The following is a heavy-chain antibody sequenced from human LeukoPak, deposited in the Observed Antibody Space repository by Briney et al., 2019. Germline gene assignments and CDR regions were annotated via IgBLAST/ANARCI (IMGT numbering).Heavy chain of an antibody. D-gene: IGHD3-22*01. Sequence: SETLSLTCTVSGGSISTYYWSWIRQPPGKGLEWIGYIYHSGSTKYNPSLKSRVTISVDTSKNQFSLKLSSVTAADTAVYYCARDIRYYDSSGYQDFDYWGQGTLVTVSS. CDR3: ARDIRYYDSSGYQDFDY. V-gene: IGHV4-59*12. CDR1: GGSISTYY. CDR2: IYHSGST. J-gene: IGHJ4*02.